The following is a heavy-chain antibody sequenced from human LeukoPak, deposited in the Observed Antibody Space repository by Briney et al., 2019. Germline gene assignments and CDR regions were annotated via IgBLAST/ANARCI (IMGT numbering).Heavy chain of an antibody. J-gene: IGHJ5*02. Sequence: EASVKVSCKASGYTFTSYGINWVRQAPGQGLEWMGWISAYNGNTDYAQNLQGRVTMTTDTSTSTAYMELRSLRSDDTAVYYCARVTTERDWFDPWGQGTLATVSS. CDR3: ARVTTERDWFDP. CDR2: ISAYNGNT. CDR1: GYTFTSYG. V-gene: IGHV1-18*01. D-gene: IGHD1-1*01.